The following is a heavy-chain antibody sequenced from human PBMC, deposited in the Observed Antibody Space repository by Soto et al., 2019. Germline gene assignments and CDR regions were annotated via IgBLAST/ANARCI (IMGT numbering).Heavy chain of an antibody. Sequence: QVQLVESGGGLVRPGGSLRLSCATSGLTFSDYYMSWIRQAPGKGLEWVSYIASRDPTVYYSDSVRGRFTISWDNARNLLYMQMDNLRADDTAVYYCAREKSSGYYGMDVWGQGTTVTVSS. D-gene: IGHD3-22*01. CDR3: AREKSSGYYGMDV. J-gene: IGHJ6*02. CDR2: IASRDPTV. CDR1: GLTFSDYY. V-gene: IGHV3-11*01.